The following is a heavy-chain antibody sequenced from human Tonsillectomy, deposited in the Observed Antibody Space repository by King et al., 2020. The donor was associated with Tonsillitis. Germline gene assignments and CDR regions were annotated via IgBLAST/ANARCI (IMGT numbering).Heavy chain of an antibody. CDR1: GGPITKSIYY. CDR2: IYYAGTT. D-gene: IGHD6-19*01. CDR3: ARQEATGWPSFFDY. J-gene: IGHJ4*02. V-gene: IGHV4-39*01. Sequence: MQLQESGPGLVKPSETLSLTCTVSGGPITKSIYYWGWIRQSPGKGLEWIGSIYYAGTTSDNPSLESRLTMSVDTSKNQFSLKLRSVTAADTAVYYCARQEATGWPSFFDYWGQGTLVTVSS.